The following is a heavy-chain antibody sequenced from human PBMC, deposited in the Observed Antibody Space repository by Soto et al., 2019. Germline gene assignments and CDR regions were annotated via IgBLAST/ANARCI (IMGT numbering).Heavy chain of an antibody. CDR3: ARGLLWFGEFDY. Sequence: GGSLRLSCATSGFTFSNYGLHWVRQAPGKGLEWVAVTCFDGSKEYYADSVKGRFTISRDNSKNTFYLQMTSLRAEDTAVYYCARGLLWFGEFDYWGQGTLVTVSS. V-gene: IGHV3-33*01. D-gene: IGHD3-10*01. CDR1: GFTFSNYG. J-gene: IGHJ4*02. CDR2: TCFDGSKE.